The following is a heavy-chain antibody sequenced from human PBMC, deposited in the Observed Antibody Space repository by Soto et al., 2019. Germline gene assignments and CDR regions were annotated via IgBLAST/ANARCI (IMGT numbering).Heavy chain of an antibody. Sequence: SETLSLTCTVAGGSISSYYWSWIRQPPGKGLEWIGNIYYSGTTNYNPSLKSRLTISVDTSKNQFSLKLSSVTAADTAVYYCARSPNPYYDSTTYYDYWGQGTLVTVSS. CDR2: IYYSGTT. CDR1: GGSISSYY. V-gene: IGHV4-59*01. J-gene: IGHJ4*02. CDR3: ARSPNPYYDSTTYYDY. D-gene: IGHD3-22*01.